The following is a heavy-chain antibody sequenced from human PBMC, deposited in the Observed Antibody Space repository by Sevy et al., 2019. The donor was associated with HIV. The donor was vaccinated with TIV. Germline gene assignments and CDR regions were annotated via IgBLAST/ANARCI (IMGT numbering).Heavy chain of an antibody. V-gene: IGHV3-30-3*01. J-gene: IGHJ3*02. CDR3: ARDGDS. CDR1: GFTFSSYA. CDR2: ISYDGSNK. Sequence: GGSLRLSCAASGFTFSSYAMHWVRQAPGKGLEWVAVISYDGSNKYYADSVKDRFTISRDNSKNTLYLQMNSLRAEDTAVYYCARDGDSWGQGTMVTVSS.